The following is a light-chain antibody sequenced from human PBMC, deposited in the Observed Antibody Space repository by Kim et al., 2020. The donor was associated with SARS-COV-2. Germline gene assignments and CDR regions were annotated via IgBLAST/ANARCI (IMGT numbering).Light chain of an antibody. V-gene: IGKV3-20*01. CDR3: QQYDRSPYT. CDR1: QSVASNH. J-gene: IGKJ2*01. CDR2: GTS. Sequence: LSPGERATLSCRASQSVASNHLAWFQQKPGQAPRLLIYGTSSRATGIPDSISASESGTDFTLTISRLEPEDFAVYYCQQYDRSPYTFGQGTKLEI.